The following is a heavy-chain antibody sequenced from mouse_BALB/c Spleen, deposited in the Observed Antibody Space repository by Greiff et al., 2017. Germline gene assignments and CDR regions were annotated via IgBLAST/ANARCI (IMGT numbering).Heavy chain of an antibody. D-gene: IGHD6-1*01. Sequence: VQLQQSGAELVRPGALVKLSCKASGFNIKDYYMHWVKQRPEQGLEWIGWIDPENGNTIYDPKFQGKASITADTSSNTAYLQLSSLTSEDTAVYYCARRVTTSYYFDYWGQGTTLTVSA. CDR2: IDPENGNT. CDR1: GFNIKDYY. V-gene: IGHV14-1*02. CDR3: ARRVTTSYYFDY. J-gene: IGHJ2*01.